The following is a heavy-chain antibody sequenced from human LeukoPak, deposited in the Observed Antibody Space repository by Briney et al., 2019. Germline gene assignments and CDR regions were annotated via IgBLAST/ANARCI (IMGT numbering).Heavy chain of an antibody. J-gene: IGHJ6*02. V-gene: IGHV3-66*01. CDR1: GFTFSSDA. CDR2: IYSGGST. D-gene: IGHD6-19*01. CDR3: ARTKQWLRYYYGMDV. Sequence: PGGSLRLSCAASGFTFSSDAMSWVRQAPGKGLEWVSVIYSGGSTYYADSVKGRFTISRDNSKNTLYLQMNSLRAEDTAVYYCARTKQWLRYYYGMDVWGQGTTVTVSS.